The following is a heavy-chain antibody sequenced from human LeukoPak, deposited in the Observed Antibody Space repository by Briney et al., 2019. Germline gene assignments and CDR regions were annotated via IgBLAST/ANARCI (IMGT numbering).Heavy chain of an antibody. CDR1: GFTFSSYG. J-gene: IGHJ4*02. D-gene: IGHD5-18*01. CDR3: ARDLSGVAGYTYGRGIDY. V-gene: IGHV3-30*03. CDR2: ISYDGSNK. Sequence: GGSLRLSCAASGFTFSSYGMHWVRQAPGKGLEWVAVISYDGSNKYYADSVKGRFTISRDNSKNTLYLQMNSLRAEDTAVYYCARDLSGVAGYTYGRGIDYWGQGTLVTVSS.